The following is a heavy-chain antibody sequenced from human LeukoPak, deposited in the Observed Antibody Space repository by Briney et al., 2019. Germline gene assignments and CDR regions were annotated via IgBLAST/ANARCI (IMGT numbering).Heavy chain of an antibody. Sequence: PSETLSLTCSVSGGSVSSYYWSWIRQPPGKGLEWIGYVYYTGSTNYNPSLKSRVTISVDTSKNQFSLKLSSVTAADTAVYYCARGGYYFDYWGQGSLVTVSS. D-gene: IGHD3-10*01. CDR2: VYYTGST. CDR1: GGSVSSYY. CDR3: ARGGYYFDY. V-gene: IGHV4-59*02. J-gene: IGHJ4*02.